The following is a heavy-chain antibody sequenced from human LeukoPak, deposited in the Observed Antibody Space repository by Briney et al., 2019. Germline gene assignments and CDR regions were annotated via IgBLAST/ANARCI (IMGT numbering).Heavy chain of an antibody. J-gene: IGHJ4*02. D-gene: IGHD2-2*01. V-gene: IGHV1-2*02. CDR2: INPNSGGT. CDR1: GYTFTGSY. Sequence: ASVKVSCKTSGYTFTGSYVHWVRQAPGQGLEWMGWINPNSGGTNYAQKFQGRVTMTRDTSISTAYMELSRLGSDDTAVYYCAREPPIFCSSTSCYAGYFDYWGQGALVTVSS. CDR3: AREPPIFCSSTSCYAGYFDY.